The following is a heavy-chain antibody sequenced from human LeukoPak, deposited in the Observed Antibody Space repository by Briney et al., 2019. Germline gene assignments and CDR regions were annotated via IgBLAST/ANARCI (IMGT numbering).Heavy chain of an antibody. V-gene: IGHV4-39*02. D-gene: IGHD3-3*01. J-gene: IGHJ4*02. Sequence: SETLSLTCTVSGGSISSSSYYWGWIRQPPGKGLEWIGSIYYSGSTYYNPSLKSRGTTSVDTSQNQCSLKLSYVPAADTAVYYCARESQHITIDYWGQGTLVTVSS. CDR3: ARESQHITIDY. CDR1: GGSISSSSYY. CDR2: IYYSGST.